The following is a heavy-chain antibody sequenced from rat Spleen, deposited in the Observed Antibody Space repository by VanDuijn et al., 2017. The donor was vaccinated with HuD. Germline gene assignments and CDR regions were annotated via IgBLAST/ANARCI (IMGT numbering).Heavy chain of an antibody. D-gene: IGHD5-1*01. V-gene: IGHV5-19*01. Sequence: EVQLVESGGGLVQPGRSLKLSCAASGFTFSDYAMNWIRQAPTKGLEWVASISPTGGDTYYRDSVKGRFPISRDNVKATLYLQMNSLRSEDTATYYCTRVKLGAGYYFDYWGQGVMVTVSS. CDR2: ISPTGGDT. CDR3: TRVKLGAGYYFDY. J-gene: IGHJ2*01. CDR1: GFTFSDYA.